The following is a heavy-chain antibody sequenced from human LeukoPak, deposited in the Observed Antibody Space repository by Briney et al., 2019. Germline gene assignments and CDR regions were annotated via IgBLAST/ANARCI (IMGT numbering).Heavy chain of an antibody. CDR2: INPNSGGT. D-gene: IGHD3-16*01. J-gene: IGHJ3*02. CDR1: GYTFTGYY. Sequence: ASVKVSCKASGYTFTGYYMHWVRQAPGQGLEWTGWINPNSGGTSYAQKFQGWVTMTRDTSISTAYMELSRLRSDDTAVYYCAREVITFGGVTEAFDIWGQGTMVTVSS. CDR3: AREVITFGGVTEAFDI. V-gene: IGHV1-2*04.